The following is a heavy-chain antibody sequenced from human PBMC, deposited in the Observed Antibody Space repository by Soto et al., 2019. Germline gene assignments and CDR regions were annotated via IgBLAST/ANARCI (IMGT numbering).Heavy chain of an antibody. Sequence: AASVKVSCKASGYTFTNYGISWVRQAPGQGLEWMGWISAYNGNTNYAQKLRGRVTMTTDTSTSTAYMDLRGLISDDTAVYYCARDGGHDTPGYYWGQGTLVTVSS. D-gene: IGHD3-16*01. CDR2: ISAYNGNT. CDR3: ARDGGHDTPGYY. J-gene: IGHJ4*02. CDR1: GYTFTNYG. V-gene: IGHV1-18*01.